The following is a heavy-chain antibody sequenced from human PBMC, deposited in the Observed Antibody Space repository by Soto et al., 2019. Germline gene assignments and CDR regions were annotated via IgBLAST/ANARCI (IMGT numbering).Heavy chain of an antibody. D-gene: IGHD5-18*01. CDR3: ARGIPNVYGKDV. V-gene: IGHV3-74*01. CDR2: IKSDGSST. Sequence: GGSLRLSCAGSGFTFSSYWMHWVRQAPGKGLVWVSRIKSDGSSTSYADSVKGRFTISRDNAENTVYLQMNSLRAEDTAVYYCARGIPNVYGKDVWGQGTSVNVSS. J-gene: IGHJ6*02. CDR1: GFTFSSYW.